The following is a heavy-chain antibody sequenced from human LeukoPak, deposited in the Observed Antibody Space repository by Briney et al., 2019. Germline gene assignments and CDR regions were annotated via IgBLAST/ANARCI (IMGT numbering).Heavy chain of an antibody. D-gene: IGHD1-26*01. Sequence: PGGSLRLSCAASGFTFSPFAMSWVRQAPGQGLEWVSSFGGAGRGSTYHADSVKGWFTISRDDSKNTLYLQMNSLRVEDTAVYRCAKARGATVNDPVDSWGQGTLVTVSS. CDR2: FGGAGRGST. CDR3: AKARGATVNDPVDS. V-gene: IGHV3-23*01. CDR1: GFTFSPFA. J-gene: IGHJ4*02.